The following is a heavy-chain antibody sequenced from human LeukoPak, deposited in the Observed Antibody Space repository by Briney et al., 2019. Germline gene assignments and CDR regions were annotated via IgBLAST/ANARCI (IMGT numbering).Heavy chain of an antibody. CDR2: IYSSGST. CDR1: GASISFYY. V-gene: IGHV4-4*07. J-gene: IGHJ4*02. Sequence: PSETLSLTCTVSGASISFYYWSWIRQPAGKGLEWIGRIYSSGSTNYNPSLKSRVTMSVDTSKNQFSLKLSSVTTADTAVYYCARDGYYASTLDYWGQGNLVTVSS. CDR3: ARDGYYASTLDY. D-gene: IGHD3-22*01.